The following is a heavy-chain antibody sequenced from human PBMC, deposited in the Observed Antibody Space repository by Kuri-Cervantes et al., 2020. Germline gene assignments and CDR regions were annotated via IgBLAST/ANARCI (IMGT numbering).Heavy chain of an antibody. D-gene: IGHD2-21*01. Sequence: GESLKISCAVSGGSISSSNWWSWIRRAPGKGLEWLAYISVGSTTIYYADSVKGRFTISRDDAESSLYLQMNSLRDDDTAVYYCARDDCCLFDFWGQGTLVTVSS. CDR1: GGSISSSN. CDR2: ISVGSTTI. CDR3: ARDDCCLFDF. V-gene: IGHV3-48*02. J-gene: IGHJ4*02.